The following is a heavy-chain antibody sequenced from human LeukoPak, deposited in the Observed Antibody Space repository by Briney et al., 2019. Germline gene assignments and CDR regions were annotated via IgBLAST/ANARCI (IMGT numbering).Heavy chain of an antibody. J-gene: IGHJ4*02. CDR2: ISYTGSA. D-gene: IGHD2-15*01. V-gene: IGHV4-39*07. CDR1: GGSIRNSNYF. CDR3: ARIGFRDCSGGSCYSKLFDY. Sequence: SETLSLTCSVSGGSIRNSNYFWAWIRQPPGKGLEWIGVISYTGSAYYNPSLKSRVTISVDTSKNQFSLKLISVTAADTAVYYCARIGFRDCSGGSCYSKLFDYWGQGTLVTVSS.